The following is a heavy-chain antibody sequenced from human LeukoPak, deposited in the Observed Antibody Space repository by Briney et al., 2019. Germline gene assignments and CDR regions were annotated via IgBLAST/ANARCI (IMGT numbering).Heavy chain of an antibody. J-gene: IGHJ3*02. CDR2: TSSGSDYI. V-gene: IGHV3-21*01. Sequence: GGSLRLSCAASGFAFISYSINWVRQAPGKGLEWVSSTSSGSDYIYYADSMKGRFSTSRDNAKTSLYLQMNRLRVEDTAVYYCARGHSGSYQRTDAFDIWGQGTMVTVSS. CDR3: ARGHSGSYQRTDAFDI. CDR1: GFAFISYS. D-gene: IGHD1-26*01.